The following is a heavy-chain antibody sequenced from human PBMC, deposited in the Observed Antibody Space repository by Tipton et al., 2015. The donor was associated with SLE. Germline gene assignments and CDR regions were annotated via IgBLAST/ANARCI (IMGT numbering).Heavy chain of an antibody. D-gene: IGHD3-3*01. CDR1: GGSFSGYY. J-gene: IGHJ4*02. CDR3: ARGESMGYDFWSGYNYFDY. Sequence: TLSLTCAAYGGSFSGYYWSWIRQPPGKGLEWIGEINHSGSTNYNPSLKSRVTISVDTSKNQFSLKLSSVTAADTAVYYCARGESMGYDFWSGYNYFDYWGQGTLVTVSS. V-gene: IGHV4-34*01. CDR2: INHSGST.